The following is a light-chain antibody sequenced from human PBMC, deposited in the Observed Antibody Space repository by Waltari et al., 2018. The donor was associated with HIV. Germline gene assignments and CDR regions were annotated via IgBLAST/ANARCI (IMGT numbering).Light chain of an antibody. CDR2: KDD. CDR3: ATWDDSLSVVI. V-gene: IGLV1-47*01. Sequence: QSVLTQPPSVSGTLGQRVTMSCSGSSSNIGSQSVYWYQQFPRKAPKLLIFKDDHRPAGVPARCAGLKSGTSASLAVSGLRSEDEADYYCATWDDSLSVVIFGGGTNLTVL. J-gene: IGLJ2*01. CDR1: SSNIGSQS.